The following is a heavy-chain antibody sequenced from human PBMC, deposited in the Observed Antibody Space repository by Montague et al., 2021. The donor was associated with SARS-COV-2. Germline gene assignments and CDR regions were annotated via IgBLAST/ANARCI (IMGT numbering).Heavy chain of an antibody. D-gene: IGHD2-2*01. J-gene: IGHJ4*02. Sequence: CAISGDSVSSNIATRNWIRQSPSRGLEWLGRTYYRSKWYNDYVESVKSRITIDPDTSKHQFSLHLNSVTPEDTAVYYCARIPVGSKYYFDFWGQGTLVTVSS. CDR2: TYYRSKWYN. V-gene: IGHV6-1*01. CDR1: GDSVSSNIAT. CDR3: ARIPVGSKYYFDF.